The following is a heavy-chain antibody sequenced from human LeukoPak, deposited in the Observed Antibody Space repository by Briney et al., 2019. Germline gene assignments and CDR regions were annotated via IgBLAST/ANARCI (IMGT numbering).Heavy chain of an antibody. Sequence: GGSLRLSCAGSGFTFNNYAMSWVRRAPRKGLEWVPTIMIGGDGKHYADSVKGRFTISRDRSESTLYLQMNGLRADDTAVYYCVRAAPRDCSPASCSLFDTWGQGTLVTVSS. CDR3: VRAAPRDCSPASCSLFDT. V-gene: IGHV3-23*01. CDR2: IMIGGDGK. D-gene: IGHD2-2*01. J-gene: IGHJ4*02. CDR1: GFTFNNYA.